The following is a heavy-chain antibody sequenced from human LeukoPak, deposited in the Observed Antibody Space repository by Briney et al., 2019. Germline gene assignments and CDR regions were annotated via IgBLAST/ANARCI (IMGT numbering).Heavy chain of an antibody. J-gene: IGHJ4*02. CDR1: GYTFTASN. CDR3: AREGSSGY. Sequence: ASVKVSCKASGYTFTASNIHWVRQAPGQGLEWMGWISPNNGATTYAQKFQGRVIMTRDTSRSTAYIELSRLESDDTAVYFCAREGSSGYWGQGTLVTVSS. D-gene: IGHD1-26*01. CDR2: ISPNNGAT. V-gene: IGHV1-2*02.